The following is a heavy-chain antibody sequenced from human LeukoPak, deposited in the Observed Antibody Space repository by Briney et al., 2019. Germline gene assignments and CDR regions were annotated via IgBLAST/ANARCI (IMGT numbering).Heavy chain of an antibody. Sequence: ASVKVSCKASGYTFTSYGISWLRQAPGQGLEWMGWISAYNGNTNYAQKLQRRVTMTTDTSTSTAYMELRSLRSDDTAVYYCARDRTGVVVAATRAANDYWGQGTLGTVSS. V-gene: IGHV1-18*01. J-gene: IGHJ4*02. CDR3: ARDRTGVVVAATRAANDY. CDR1: GYTFTSYG. D-gene: IGHD2-15*01. CDR2: ISAYNGNT.